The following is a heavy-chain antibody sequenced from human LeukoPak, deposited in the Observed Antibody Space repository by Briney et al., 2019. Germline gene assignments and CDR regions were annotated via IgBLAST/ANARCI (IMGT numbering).Heavy chain of an antibody. Sequence: GGSLRLSCAASGFTVSSDYMSWVRQAPGKGLEWVSVIYSGGSTYYADSVKGRFTISRDKSKNTVYLQMNSLRFEDTAMYYCARNRLDPWGQGTLVTVYS. J-gene: IGHJ5*02. CDR1: GFTVSSDY. CDR2: IYSGGST. V-gene: IGHV3-53*05. CDR3: ARNRLDP.